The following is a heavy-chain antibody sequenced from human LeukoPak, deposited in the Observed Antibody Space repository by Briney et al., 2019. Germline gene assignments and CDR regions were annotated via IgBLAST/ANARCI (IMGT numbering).Heavy chain of an antibody. V-gene: IGHV3-23*01. D-gene: IGHD5-24*01. CDR3: AKGGDGYNYYFDY. CDR1: GFTLRNFA. Sequence: PGGSLRLSCEDSGFTLRNFAVTWVRQAPGRGLEWISTISGSDYTTYYADSVKGRFTISRDNSKNTLSLQMNSLTAQDTAVYYCAKGGDGYNYYFDYWGQETLVTVSS. CDR2: ISGSDYTT. J-gene: IGHJ4*02.